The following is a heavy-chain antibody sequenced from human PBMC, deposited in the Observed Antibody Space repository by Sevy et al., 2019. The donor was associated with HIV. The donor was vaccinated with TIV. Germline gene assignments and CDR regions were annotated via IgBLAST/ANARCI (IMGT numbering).Heavy chain of an antibody. D-gene: IGHD1-7*01. J-gene: IGHJ4*02. CDR2: IWYDGSNK. CDR3: ATDRGREGTTYYFDY. CDR1: GFSFSSYG. V-gene: IGHV3-33*01. Sequence: GGSLRLSCAASGFSFSSYGMHWVRQAPGKGLEWVAVIWYDGSNKYYADSVKGRFTISRDNSKSTLYLQMNSLRAEDTAVYYCATDRGREGTTYYFDYWGQGTLVTVSS.